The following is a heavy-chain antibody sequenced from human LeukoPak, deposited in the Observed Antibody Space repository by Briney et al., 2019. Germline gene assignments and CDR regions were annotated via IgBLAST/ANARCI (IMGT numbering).Heavy chain of an antibody. V-gene: IGHV4-39*07. CDR3: ARDVDCGGDCYSEY. Sequence: SETLSLTCTVSGVSIITYYWGWLRQSPGKGLEWIGTINYGGSTYYNPSLKSRVTISIDTSKNQFSLKLNSVTAADTAVYYCARDVDCGGDCYSEYWGQGTLVTVSS. CDR2: INYGGST. CDR1: GVSIITYY. J-gene: IGHJ4*02. D-gene: IGHD2-21*02.